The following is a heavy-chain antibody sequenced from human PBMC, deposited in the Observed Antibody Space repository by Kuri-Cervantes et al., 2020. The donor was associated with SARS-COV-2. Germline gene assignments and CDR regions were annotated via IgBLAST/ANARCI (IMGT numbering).Heavy chain of an antibody. CDR3: ARDRVGVHDC. J-gene: IGHJ4*02. D-gene: IGHD2-21*01. CDR2: ISYDGNNT. V-gene: IGHV3-30-3*01. Sequence: LSLTCAASGFTFSSFAIHWVRQAPGKGLEWVAIISYDGNNTYYADSVKGRFTISRDNSRNTLYLQTNSLRTEDTAIYYCARDRVGVHDCWGQGTLVTVSS. CDR1: GFTFSSFA.